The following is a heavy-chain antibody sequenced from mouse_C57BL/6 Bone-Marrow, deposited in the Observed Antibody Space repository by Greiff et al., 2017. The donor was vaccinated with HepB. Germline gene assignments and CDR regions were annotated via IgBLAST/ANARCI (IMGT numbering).Heavy chain of an antibody. CDR2: IDPRSGNT. CDR1: GYTFTSYG. V-gene: IGHV1-81*01. J-gene: IGHJ2*01. CDR3: ARGGNGRSWNYFDY. Sequence: QVQLQQSGAELARPGASVKLSCKASGYTFTSYGISWVKQRTGQGLEWIGEIDPRSGNTYYNEKFKGKATLTADKSSSTAYMELRSLTSEDSAVYFGARGGNGRSWNYFDYWGQGTTLTVSS. D-gene: IGHD1-1*01.